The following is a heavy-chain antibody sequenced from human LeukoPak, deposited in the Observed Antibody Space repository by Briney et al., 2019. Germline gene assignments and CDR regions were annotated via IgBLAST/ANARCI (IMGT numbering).Heavy chain of an antibody. Sequence: ASVKVSCKASGGTFSSYANSWVRQAPGQGLEWMGGIIPIFGTANYAQKFQGRVTITADESTSTAYMELSSLRSEDTAVYYCARERRETYDFWSGQVYYFDYWGQGTLVTVSS. V-gene: IGHV1-69*13. CDR2: IIPIFGTA. CDR3: ARERRETYDFWSGQVYYFDY. J-gene: IGHJ4*02. CDR1: GGTFSSYA. D-gene: IGHD3-3*01.